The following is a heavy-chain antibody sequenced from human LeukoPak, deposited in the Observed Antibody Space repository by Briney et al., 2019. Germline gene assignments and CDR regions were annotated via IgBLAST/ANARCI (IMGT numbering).Heavy chain of an antibody. J-gene: IGHJ4*02. D-gene: IGHD3-16*02. CDR2: IHDTGST. CDR3: ARSERLRLGGLSSSFDY. CDR1: GGSLSSHY. V-gene: IGHV4-59*11. Sequence: SEALSLTCSVSGGSLSSHYWSWIRQPPGKGLELIGHIHDTGSTFYNPSLRGRVTISLDTSNNQFSLKLTSMTAADTAVYYCARSERLRLGGLSSSFDYWGQGTLVTVSS.